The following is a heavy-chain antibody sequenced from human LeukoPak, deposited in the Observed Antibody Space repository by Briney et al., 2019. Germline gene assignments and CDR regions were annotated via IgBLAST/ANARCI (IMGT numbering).Heavy chain of an antibody. V-gene: IGHV3-7*01. CDR3: ARXXGGSLDY. D-gene: IGHD1-26*01. CDR1: GFTFTTYW. Sequence: GGSLRLSCAASGFTFTTYWMAWVRQAPGKGLEWVANIKGDESAKHQADSVKGRFTISRDNAQNSVYLQMSSRRVEDTAVYYCARXXGGSLDYWGQGTLVTVSS. J-gene: IGHJ4*02. CDR2: IKGDESAK.